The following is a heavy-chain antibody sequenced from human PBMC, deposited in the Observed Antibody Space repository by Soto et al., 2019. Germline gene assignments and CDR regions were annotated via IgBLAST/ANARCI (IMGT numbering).Heavy chain of an antibody. Sequence: SETLSLTCTVSGGSVSSGSYYWSWIRQPPGKGLEWIGYIYYSGSTNYNPSLKSRVTISVDTSKNQFSLKLSSVTAADTAVYYCARDSYNWNYGEGGDGMDVWGQGTTVTVSS. CDR1: GGSVSSGSYY. CDR3: ARDSYNWNYGEGGDGMDV. CDR2: IYYSGST. J-gene: IGHJ6*02. D-gene: IGHD1-7*01. V-gene: IGHV4-61*01.